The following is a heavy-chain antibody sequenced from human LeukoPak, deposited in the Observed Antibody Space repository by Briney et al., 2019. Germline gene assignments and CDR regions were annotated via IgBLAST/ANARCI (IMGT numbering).Heavy chain of an antibody. CDR1: GFTFSSHS. CDR2: ITSASSSI. D-gene: IGHD2-2*01. J-gene: IGHJ4*02. Sequence: TPGGPLSLSCAAGGFTFSSHSMIWLRQPPGKGLEWVSSITSASSSIYNADSEKGKFPISRNHAKDSAYLQMNSRRAEDRGGYYCARDAEPAATDSWGQGTMVTVSS. CDR3: ARDAEPAATDS. V-gene: IGHV3-21*01.